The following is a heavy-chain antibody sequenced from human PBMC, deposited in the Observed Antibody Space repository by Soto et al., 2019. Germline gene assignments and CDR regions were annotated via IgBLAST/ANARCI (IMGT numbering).Heavy chain of an antibody. D-gene: IGHD3-10*01. V-gene: IGHV3-33*01. Sequence: GGSLRLSCAASGFTFSSYGMHWVRQAPGKGLEWVAVIWYDGSNKYYADSVKGRFTISRDNSKNTLYLQMNSLRAEDTAVYYCARVGGRFGELSSNTQYYYYGMDVWGQGTTVTVSS. CDR2: IWYDGSNK. CDR1: GFTFSSYG. J-gene: IGHJ6*02. CDR3: ARVGGRFGELSSNTQYYYYGMDV.